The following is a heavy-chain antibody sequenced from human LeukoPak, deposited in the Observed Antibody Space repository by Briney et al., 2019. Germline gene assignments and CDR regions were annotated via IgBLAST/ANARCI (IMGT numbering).Heavy chain of an antibody. D-gene: IGHD2-2*01. Sequence: ASVKVSCKASGYTFTSYGISRVRQAPGQGLGWMGWISAYNGNTNYAQKLQGRVTMTTDTSTSTAYMELRSLRSDDTAVYYCARRAKKVPAAYGMDVWGQGTTVTVSS. J-gene: IGHJ6*02. CDR1: GYTFTSYG. V-gene: IGHV1-18*01. CDR2: ISAYNGNT. CDR3: ARRAKKVPAAYGMDV.